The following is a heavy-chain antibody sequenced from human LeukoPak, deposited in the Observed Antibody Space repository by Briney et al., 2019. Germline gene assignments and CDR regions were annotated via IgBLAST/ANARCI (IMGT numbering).Heavy chain of an antibody. CDR2: INHSGST. D-gene: IGHD1-26*01. V-gene: IGHV4-38-2*02. J-gene: IGHJ4*02. CDR1: IYSISSGYY. Sequence: SETLSLTCTVSIYSISSGYYWGWIRQPPGKGLEWIGEINHSGSTNYNPSLKSRVTISVDTSKNQFSLKLSSVTAADTAVYYCASSPVGATDYWGQGTLVTVSS. CDR3: ASSPVGATDY.